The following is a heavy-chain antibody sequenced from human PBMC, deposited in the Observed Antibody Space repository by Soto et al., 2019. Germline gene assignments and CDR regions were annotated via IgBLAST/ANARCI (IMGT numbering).Heavy chain of an antibody. J-gene: IGHJ5*02. CDR1: DGCIRKSNNH. D-gene: IGHD3-22*01. CDR3: ARDYFDSSDYTTNWFDP. CDR2: IYHTGNA. Sequence: ILSLKCTASDGCIRKSNNHLAWMRQPKKEGLEWIGSIYHTGNAYYNPSLKSRVTISVDTSKNQFSLKVTSVTAADTALYYCARDYFDSSDYTTNWFDPWGQGALVTVSS. V-gene: IGHV4-39*01.